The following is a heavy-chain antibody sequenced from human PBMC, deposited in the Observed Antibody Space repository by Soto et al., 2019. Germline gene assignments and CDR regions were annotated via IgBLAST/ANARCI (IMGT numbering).Heavy chain of an antibody. CDR2: IIPNFGTA. CDR1: GGTFSSYA. V-gene: IGHV1-69*01. CDR3: ARGRATTVTSRRYYYYGMDV. Sequence: QVQLVQSGAEVKKPGSSVKVSCKASGGTFSSYAISWVRQAPGQGLEWMGGIIPNFGTAKYAHKFQGRVTITADESTSTGYMELSSLRSEDTAVYYCARGRATTVTSRRYYYYGMDVWCQGTTVTVSS. J-gene: IGHJ6*02. D-gene: IGHD4-4*01.